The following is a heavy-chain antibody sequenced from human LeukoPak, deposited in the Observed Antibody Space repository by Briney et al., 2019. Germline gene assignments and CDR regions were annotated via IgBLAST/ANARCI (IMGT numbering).Heavy chain of an antibody. Sequence: GGSLRLSCAASGFTFSSYAMSWVRQAPGKGLEWVSAISGSGGSTYYADSVKGQFTISRDNSKNTLYLQMNRLRAEDTAVYYCAKGGSSWYRWFDPWGQGTPVTVSS. CDR2: ISGSGGST. D-gene: IGHD6-13*01. CDR1: GFTFSSYA. J-gene: IGHJ5*02. CDR3: AKGGSSWYRWFDP. V-gene: IGHV3-23*01.